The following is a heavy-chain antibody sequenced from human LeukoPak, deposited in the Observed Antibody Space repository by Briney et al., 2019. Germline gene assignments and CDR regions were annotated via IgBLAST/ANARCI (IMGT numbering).Heavy chain of an antibody. CDR1: GFSFTNAW. V-gene: IGHV3-15*01. D-gene: IGHD5/OR15-5a*01. Sequence: KSGGSLRLSCAAFGFSFTNAWMNWVRQAPGKGLEWVGRIKSKTDGGAIHYAAPVRGRFSISRDDSINTVYLQMDSLKADDTAVYYCLTRLRSTIGVDYWGQGTLVTVSS. J-gene: IGHJ4*01. CDR2: IKSKTDGGAI. CDR3: LTRLRSTIGVDY.